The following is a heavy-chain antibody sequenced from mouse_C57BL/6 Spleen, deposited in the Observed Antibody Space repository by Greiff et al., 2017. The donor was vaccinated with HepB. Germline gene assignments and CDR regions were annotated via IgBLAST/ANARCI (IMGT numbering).Heavy chain of an antibody. V-gene: IGHV1-42*01. D-gene: IGHD2-1*01. CDR1: GYSFTGYY. CDR3: ARRRVYYGNYGAMDD. CDR2: INPSTGGT. J-gene: IGHJ4*01. Sequence: VQLQQSGPELVKPGASVKISCKASGYSFTGYYMNWVKQSPEKSLEWIGEINPSTGGTTYNQKFKAKATLTVDKSSSTAYMQLKSLTSEDSAVYYCARRRVYYGNYGAMDDWGQGTSVTVSS.